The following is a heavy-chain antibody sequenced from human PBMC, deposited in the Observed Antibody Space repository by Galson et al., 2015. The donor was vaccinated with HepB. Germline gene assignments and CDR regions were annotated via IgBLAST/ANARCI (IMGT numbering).Heavy chain of an antibody. CDR2: ISYDGSNK. D-gene: IGHD2-15*01. CDR3: ARAAVVVVAASLHWFDP. Sequence: SLRLSCAASGFTFSSYAMHWVRQAPGKGLEWVAVISYDGSNKYYADSVKGRFAISRDNSKNTLYLQMNSLRAEDTAVYYCARAAVVVVAASLHWFDPCGQGTLVTVSS. CDR1: GFTFSSYA. V-gene: IGHV3-30*09. J-gene: IGHJ5*02.